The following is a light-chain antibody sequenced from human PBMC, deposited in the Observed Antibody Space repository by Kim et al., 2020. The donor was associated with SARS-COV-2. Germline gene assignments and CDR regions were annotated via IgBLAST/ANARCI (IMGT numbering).Light chain of an antibody. CDR1: QSVSSY. CDR2: DAS. CDR3: QQRSNWPLT. V-gene: IGKV3-11*01. Sequence: LSPGERATLPCRASQSVSSYLAWYQQRPGQAPRLLIYDASNRATGIPPRFSGSGSGTDFTLTISSLEPEDFAIYYCQQRSNWPLTFGGGTKVEIK. J-gene: IGKJ4*01.